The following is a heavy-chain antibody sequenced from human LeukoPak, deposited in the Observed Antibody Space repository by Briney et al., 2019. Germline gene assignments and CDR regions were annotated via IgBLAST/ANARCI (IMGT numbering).Heavy chain of an antibody. CDR2: IYHSGST. CDR1: GYSISSGYY. Sequence: SETLSLTCTVSGYSISSGYYWGWIRQPPGKGLEWIGSIYHSGSTYYNPSLKSRVTISVDTSKNQFSLKLSSVTAADTAVYYCASGVVVVVAATLGAFDIWGQGTMVTVSS. J-gene: IGHJ3*02. CDR3: ASGVVVVVAATLGAFDI. D-gene: IGHD2-15*01. V-gene: IGHV4-38-2*02.